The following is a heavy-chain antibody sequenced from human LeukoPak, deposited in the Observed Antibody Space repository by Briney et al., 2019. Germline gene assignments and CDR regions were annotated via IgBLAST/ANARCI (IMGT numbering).Heavy chain of an antibody. CDR3: ARGNYYYYMDV. V-gene: IGHV4-34*01. Sequence: SETLSLTCAVYGGSFSGYYWSWIRQPPRKGLEWIGEINHSGSTNYNPSLKSRVTISVDTSKNQFSLKLSSVTAADTAVYYCARGNYYYYMDVWGKGTTVTVSS. CDR1: GGSFSGYY. J-gene: IGHJ6*03. CDR2: INHSGST.